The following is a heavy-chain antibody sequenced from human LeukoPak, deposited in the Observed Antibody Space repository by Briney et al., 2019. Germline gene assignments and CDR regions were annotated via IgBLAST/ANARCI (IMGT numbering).Heavy chain of an antibody. V-gene: IGHV3-11*01. CDR1: GFTFSDYY. CDR3: ARGGKVSVTTWSLVY. J-gene: IGHJ4*02. D-gene: IGHD4-11*01. Sequence: GGSLRLSCAASGFTFSDYYMSWIRQAPGKGLDWVSYISSSGSTIYYADSVKGRFTISRDNAKNSLYLQMNSLRAEDTAVYYCARGGKVSVTTWSLVYWGQGTLVTVSS. CDR2: ISSSGSTI.